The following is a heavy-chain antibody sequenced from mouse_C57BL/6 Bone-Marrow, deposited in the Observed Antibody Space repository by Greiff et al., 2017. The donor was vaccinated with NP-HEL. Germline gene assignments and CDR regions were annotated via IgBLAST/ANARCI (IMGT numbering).Heavy chain of an antibody. CDR3: ARDYYGSSPYWYFDV. CDR2: IYPRSGNT. CDR1: GYTFTSYG. Sequence: QVQLKQSGAELARPGASVKLSCKASGYTFTSYGISWVKQRTGQGLEWIGEIYPRSGNTYYNEKFKGKATLTAEKSSSTAYMELRSLTSEDSAVYFCARDYYGSSPYWYFDVWGTGTTVTVSS. D-gene: IGHD1-1*01. V-gene: IGHV1-81*01. J-gene: IGHJ1*03.